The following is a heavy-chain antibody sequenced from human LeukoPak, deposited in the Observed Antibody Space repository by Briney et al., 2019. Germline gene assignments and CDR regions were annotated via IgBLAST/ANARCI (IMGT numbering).Heavy chain of an antibody. V-gene: IGHV1-46*01. CDR2: INPSGGST. CDR3: ARDCKFSTSCYYYMDV. CDR1: GYTFTSYY. D-gene: IGHD2-2*01. J-gene: IGHJ6*03. Sequence: ASVKVSCKASGYTFTSYYMHWVRQAPGQGLEWMGIINPSGGSTSYAQKLQGRVAMTTDTSTSTAYMELRSLRSDDTAVYYCARDCKFSTSCYYYMDVWGKGTTVTVSS.